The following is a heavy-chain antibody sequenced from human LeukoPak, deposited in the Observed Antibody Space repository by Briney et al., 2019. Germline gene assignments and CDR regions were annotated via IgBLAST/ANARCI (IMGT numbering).Heavy chain of an antibody. CDR1: GYSISSGYY. J-gene: IGHJ6*03. Sequence: PSETLSLTCTVSGYSISSGYYWGWIRQPPGKGLEWIGSIYHSGSTYYNPSLKSRVTISVDTSKNQFSLKLSSVTAADTAVYYCARDSRYDFWSGYLGLNYYMDVWGKGTTVTVS. CDR2: IYHSGST. D-gene: IGHD3-3*01. V-gene: IGHV4-38-2*02. CDR3: ARDSRYDFWSGYLGLNYYMDV.